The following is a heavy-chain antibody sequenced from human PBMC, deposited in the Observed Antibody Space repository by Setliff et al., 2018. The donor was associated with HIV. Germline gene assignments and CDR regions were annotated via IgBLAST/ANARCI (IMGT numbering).Heavy chain of an antibody. Sequence: ASVKVSCKTSGYTFSDYDVARVRQAPGQGLEWMGWISGHSGHTSYAQNFQGRVTMTTDTSTNTAYLELRGLRSDDTAIYYCAREHGTSWPYFDFWGQGTLVTVSS. J-gene: IGHJ4*02. CDR2: ISGHSGHT. CDR3: AREHGTSWPYFDF. V-gene: IGHV1-18*01. CDR1: GYTFSDYD.